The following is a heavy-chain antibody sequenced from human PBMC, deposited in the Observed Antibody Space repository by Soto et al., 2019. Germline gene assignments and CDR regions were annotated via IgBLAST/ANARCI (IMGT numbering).Heavy chain of an antibody. D-gene: IGHD2-2*01. CDR2: IYYSGST. J-gene: IGHJ3*02. V-gene: IGHV4-39*01. CDR3: ARFYRGYCSSTSCYSEDAFDI. CDR1: GGSISSSIYY. Sequence: KPSETLSLTCTVSGGSISSSIYYWGWIRHPPGNGLEWIGSIYYSGSTYYNPSLKSRVTISVDTSKNQFSLKLSSVTAADTAVYYCARFYRGYCSSTSCYSEDAFDIWGQGTMIPVSS.